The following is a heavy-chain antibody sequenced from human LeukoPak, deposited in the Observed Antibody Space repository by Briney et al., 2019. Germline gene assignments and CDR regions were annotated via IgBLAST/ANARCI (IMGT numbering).Heavy chain of an antibody. D-gene: IGHD6-13*01. CDR3: ARGSSLYDY. CDR2: VFYTGSF. J-gene: IGHJ4*02. Sequence: KTSETLSLTCAVSGGSLSGSYWSWIRQFPGKGLEWIGFVFYTGSFNYNPSLKSRVRISVDTSRNQFSLKLSSVTAADTAVYYCARGSSLYDYWGQGTLVTVSS. V-gene: IGHV4-59*01. CDR1: GGSLSGSY.